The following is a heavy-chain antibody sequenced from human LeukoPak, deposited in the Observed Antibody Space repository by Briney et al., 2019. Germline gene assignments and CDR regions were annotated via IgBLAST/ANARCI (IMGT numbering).Heavy chain of an antibody. J-gene: IGHJ4*02. V-gene: IGHV3-53*01. Sequence: GGSLRLSCAASGFTVSSNYMSWVRQAPGKGLEWVSVIYSGGSTYYADSVKGRFTISRDNSKNTLYLQMNSLRAEDTAVYYCARARRGSGWYEGEDYWGQGILVTVSS. CDR1: GFTVSSNY. CDR3: ARARRGSGWYEGEDY. D-gene: IGHD6-19*01. CDR2: IYSGGST.